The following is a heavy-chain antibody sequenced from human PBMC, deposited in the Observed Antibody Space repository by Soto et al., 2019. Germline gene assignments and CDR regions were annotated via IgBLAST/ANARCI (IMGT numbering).Heavy chain of an antibody. J-gene: IGHJ4*02. D-gene: IGHD1-26*01. CDR2: ISYDGSNK. CDR1: GFTFSSYA. CDR3: ARDGNSGSYTSPFDY. Sequence: GGSLRLSCAASGFTFSSYAMHWVRQAPGKGLEWVAVISYDGSNKYYADSVKGRFTISRDNSKNTLYLQVNSLRAEDTAVYYCARDGNSGSYTSPFDYWGQGXLVTVSS. V-gene: IGHV3-30-3*01.